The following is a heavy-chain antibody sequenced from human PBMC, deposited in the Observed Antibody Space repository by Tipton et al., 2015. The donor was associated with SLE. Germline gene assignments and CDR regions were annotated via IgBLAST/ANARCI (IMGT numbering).Heavy chain of an antibody. CDR3: ARAPGLDRDYYYYYYMDV. D-gene: IGHD3/OR15-3a*01. J-gene: IGHJ6*03. CDR1: GASFSGDY. Sequence: TLSLTCVVYGASFSGDYWSWIRQFPGKGLEWIGEITHSGSTSYNPSLKSRVSISGDTSKNQFSLILSSVSAADTAVYYCARAPGLDRDYYYYYYMDVWGKGTTVTVSS. V-gene: IGHV4-34*01. CDR2: ITHSGST.